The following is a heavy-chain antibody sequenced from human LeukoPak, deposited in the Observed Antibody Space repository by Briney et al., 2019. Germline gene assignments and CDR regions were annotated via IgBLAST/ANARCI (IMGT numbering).Heavy chain of an antibody. CDR2: ISSSSSYI. Sequence: GGSLRLSCAASGFTFSSYSMNWVRQAPGKGLEWVSSISSSSSYIYYADSVKGRFTISRDNAKNSLYLQMNRLRAEDTAVYYCARWGGYGDYASSYWGQGTLVTVSS. D-gene: IGHD4-17*01. CDR3: ARWGGYGDYASSY. J-gene: IGHJ4*02. V-gene: IGHV3-21*01. CDR1: GFTFSSYS.